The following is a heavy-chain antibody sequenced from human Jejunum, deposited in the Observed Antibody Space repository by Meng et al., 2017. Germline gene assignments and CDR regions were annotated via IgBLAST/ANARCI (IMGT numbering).Heavy chain of an antibody. CDR3: ARDEWFGRYWGVWFDP. CDR1: GASISTTNYY. Sequence: LLLQWSGPGLWKPSETLSLTCTVSGASISTTNYYWGWIRQPPGKGLEWIGTMSYSGSTYFNPSLKGRITISTDTSKNQSSLKLNSVTAADTAVYYCARDEWFGRYWGVWFDPWGQGTLVTVSS. CDR2: MSYSGST. V-gene: IGHV4-39*07. J-gene: IGHJ5*02. D-gene: IGHD3-10*01.